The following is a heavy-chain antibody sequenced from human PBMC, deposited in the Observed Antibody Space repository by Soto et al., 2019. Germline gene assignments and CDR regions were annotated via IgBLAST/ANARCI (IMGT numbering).Heavy chain of an antibody. V-gene: IGHV4-59*01. CDR2: LYYGRSA. CDR3: ALGSMAVVPEY. J-gene: IGHJ4*02. Sequence: QVQLQESGPGLVKPSETLSLTCAVSGDSISSYYCMWIRQPPGKGLESIGYLYYGRSANYNPSLKRRVTLSVDASTNQCSLTLSSMTAADTAVYYCALGSMAVVPEYWGQGTLVTVSS. CDR1: GDSISSYY. D-gene: IGHD2-15*01.